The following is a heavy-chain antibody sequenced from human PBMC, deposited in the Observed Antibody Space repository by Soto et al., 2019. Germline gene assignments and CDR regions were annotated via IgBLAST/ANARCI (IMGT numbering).Heavy chain of an antibody. CDR3: AREDRDRETGLVPAAIDGMDV. V-gene: IGHV1-69*08. CDR1: GGTFSRYS. CDR2: IIPIFGIA. Sequence: QVQLVQSGAEVKKPGSSVKVSCKASGGTFSRYSITWVRQAPGHGLEWIGRIIPIFGIASYAQKFQGRVTITADESTSTAYRELSSLSSDDTAVYYCAREDRDRETGLVPAAIDGMDVWGQGTTVTVSS. J-gene: IGHJ6*02. D-gene: IGHD2-2*01.